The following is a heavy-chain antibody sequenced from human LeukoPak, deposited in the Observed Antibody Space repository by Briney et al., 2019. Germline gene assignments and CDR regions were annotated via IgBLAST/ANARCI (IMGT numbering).Heavy chain of an antibody. D-gene: IGHD3-22*01. CDR1: GFTFSSYG. CDR3: AKIEDSSGYHELGYYFDY. J-gene: IGHJ4*02. CDR2: IRYDGSNK. Sequence: PGGSLRLSCAASGFTFSSYGMHWVRQAPGKGLEWVAFIRYDGSNKYYADSVKGRFTISRNNSKNTLYLQMNSLRAEDTAVYYCAKIEDSSGYHELGYYFDYWGQGTLVTVSS. V-gene: IGHV3-30*02.